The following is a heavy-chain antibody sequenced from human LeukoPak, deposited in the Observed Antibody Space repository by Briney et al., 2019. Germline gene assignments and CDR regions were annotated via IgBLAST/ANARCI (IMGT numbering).Heavy chain of an antibody. CDR2: IRSNGNEK. CDR3: AKDRDGSGSFKKRMDV. Sequence: PGGSLRLSCAASGFNCRGYAMHWVRQAPGKGLEWVALIRSNGNEKFYLDAVQGRFTISRDNSKNTLFLQMSSLRPEDTAVYYCAKDRDGSGSFKKRMDVWGQGTTVSVSS. CDR1: GFNCRGYA. J-gene: IGHJ6*02. D-gene: IGHD3-10*01. V-gene: IGHV3-30*02.